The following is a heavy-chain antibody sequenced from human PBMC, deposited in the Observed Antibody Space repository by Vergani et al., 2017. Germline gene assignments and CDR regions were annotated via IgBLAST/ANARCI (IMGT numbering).Heavy chain of an antibody. V-gene: IGHV1-46*03. CDR2: INPSGGST. J-gene: IGHJ4*02. D-gene: IGHD4-17*01. Sequence: QVQLVQSGAEVKKPGSSVKVSCKASGGTFSSYAISWVRQAPGQGLEWMGIINPSGGSTSYAQKFQGRVTMTRDTSTSTVYMELSSLRSEDTAVYYCARALDYGDPRGLDYWGQGTLVTVSS. CDR3: ARALDYGDPRGLDY. CDR1: GGTFSSYA.